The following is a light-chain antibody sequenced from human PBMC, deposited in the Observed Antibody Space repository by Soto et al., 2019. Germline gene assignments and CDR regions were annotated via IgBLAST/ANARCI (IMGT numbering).Light chain of an antibody. Sequence: QSALTQPASVSGSPGQSITISCTGTSRDVGGYNYVSWFQQHPGKAPKLMIYDVSTRPSGVSNRFSGSKSGNTASLTISGLQAEDEADYYCSSHTISTTLVFCGGTKLTVL. CDR3: SSHTISTTLV. V-gene: IGLV2-14*01. CDR1: SRDVGGYNY. J-gene: IGLJ2*01. CDR2: DVS.